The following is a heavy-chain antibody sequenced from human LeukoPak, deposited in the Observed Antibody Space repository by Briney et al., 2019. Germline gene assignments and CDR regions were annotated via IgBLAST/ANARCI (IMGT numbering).Heavy chain of an antibody. CDR2: IIPIFGTA. J-gene: IGHJ4*02. D-gene: IGHD3-22*01. V-gene: IGHV1-69*13. Sequence: SVKVSCKASGGTFSSYAISWVRQAPGQGLEWMGGIIPIFGTANYAQKFQGRVTITADESTSTAYMELSSLRSEDTAVYYCARTNYYGSSGYWPHWGQGTLVTVSS. CDR1: GGTFSSYA. CDR3: ARTNYYGSSGYWPH.